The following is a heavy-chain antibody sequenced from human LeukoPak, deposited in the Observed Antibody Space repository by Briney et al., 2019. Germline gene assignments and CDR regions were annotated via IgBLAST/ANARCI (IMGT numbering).Heavy chain of an antibody. J-gene: IGHJ4*02. CDR3: TRQLSGSYYDY. CDR1: GYRFTNYW. Sequence: GESLKISCKGSGYRFTNYWIGWVRQMPGKGPEWMGIIYPGDSDTRYSPSFQGQVTISADKSITTAYLQWSSLKASDTAMYYCTRQLSGSYYDYWGQGTLVTVSS. V-gene: IGHV5-51*01. CDR2: IYPGDSDT. D-gene: IGHD3-10*01.